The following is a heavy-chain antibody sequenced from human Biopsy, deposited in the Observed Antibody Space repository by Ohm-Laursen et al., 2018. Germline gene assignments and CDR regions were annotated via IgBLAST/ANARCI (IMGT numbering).Heavy chain of an antibody. D-gene: IGHD6-19*01. CDR3: VKSAYSSGFWEASDY. CDR2: ISWSSGTI. Sequence: SLRLSCAASGFRFADYAMQWVWQAPGKGLEWVSGISWSSGTIGYADSVKGRFTVSRDNAKNSLFLQMNSLRVEDTALYYCVKSAYSSGFWEASDYWGQGTLVTVSS. J-gene: IGHJ4*02. CDR1: GFRFADYA. V-gene: IGHV3-9*01.